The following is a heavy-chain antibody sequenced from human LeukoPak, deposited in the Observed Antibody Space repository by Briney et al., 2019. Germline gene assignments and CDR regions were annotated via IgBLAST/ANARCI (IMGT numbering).Heavy chain of an antibody. CDR2: IIPIFGTA. CDR3: ARGSAFYDSSGYLSYYFDY. Sequence: VSSVEVSCKASGGTFSSYAISWVRQAPGQGLEWMGGIIPIFGTANYAQKFQGRVTITTDESTSTAYMELSSLRSEDTAVYYCARGSAFYDSSGYLSYYFDYWGQGTLVTVSS. J-gene: IGHJ4*02. CDR1: GGTFSSYA. V-gene: IGHV1-69*05. D-gene: IGHD3-22*01.